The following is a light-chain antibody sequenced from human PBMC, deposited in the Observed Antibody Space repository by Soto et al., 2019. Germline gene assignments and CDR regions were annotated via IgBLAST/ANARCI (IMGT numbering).Light chain of an antibody. Sequence: EIVLTQSPATLSLSPGERATLSCRASQRVSSYLAWYQQKPAQAPRLLIYDASNRVTGIPARFSGSGSGTDFTLTISSLEPEDSAVYYCQQRMNWPRTFGQGTKLEIK. J-gene: IGKJ2*01. CDR3: QQRMNWPRT. V-gene: IGKV3-11*01. CDR1: QRVSSY. CDR2: DAS.